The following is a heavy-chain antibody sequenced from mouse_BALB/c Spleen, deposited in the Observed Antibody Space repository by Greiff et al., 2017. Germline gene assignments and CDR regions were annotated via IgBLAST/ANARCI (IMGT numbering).Heavy chain of an antibody. CDR1: GYTFSSYW. Sequence: QVQLQQSGAELMKPGASVKISCKATGYTFSSYWIEWVKQRPGHGLEWIGEILPGSGSTNYNEKFKGKATFTADTSSNTAYMQLSSLTSEDSAVYYCAKWFITTVVATRYFDYWGQGTTLTVSS. CDR2: ILPGSGST. D-gene: IGHD1-1*01. J-gene: IGHJ2*01. V-gene: IGHV1-9*01. CDR3: AKWFITTVVATRYFDY.